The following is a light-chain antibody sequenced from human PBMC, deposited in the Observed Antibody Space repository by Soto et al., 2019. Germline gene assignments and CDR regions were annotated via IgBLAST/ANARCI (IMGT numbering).Light chain of an antibody. Sequence: NFMLTQPHSVSGSPGQTVTISCTGSGGSLASNYVQWYQQRPGRAPTTVIYEDNDRPSGVPNRFSGSVDISSNSAFLTISGLRTEDEADYYCQSVDSSDQGFFGGGTKVTVL. CDR3: QSVDSSDQGF. CDR1: GGSLASNY. J-gene: IGLJ2*01. CDR2: EDN. V-gene: IGLV6-57*02.